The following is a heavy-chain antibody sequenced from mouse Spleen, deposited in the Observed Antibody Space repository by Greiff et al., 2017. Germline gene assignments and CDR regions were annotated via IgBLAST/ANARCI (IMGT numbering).Heavy chain of an antibody. V-gene: IGHV1-9*01. D-gene: IGHD4-1*01. J-gene: IGHJ4*01. CDR3: ARRANWDPYYAMDC. Sequence: VQLQQSGAELMNPGASVKISCKATGYTFSSYWIEWVKQRPGHGLEWIGEILPGSGSTNYNEKFKGKATFTADTSSNTAYMQLSSLTSEDSAVYYCARRANWDPYYAMDCWGQGTSVTVSS. CDR2: ILPGSGST. CDR1: GYTFSSYW.